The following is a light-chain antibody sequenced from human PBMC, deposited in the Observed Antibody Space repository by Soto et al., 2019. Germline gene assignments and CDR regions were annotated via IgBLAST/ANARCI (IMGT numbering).Light chain of an antibody. Sequence: LTHSPATVSVSKGEGATLSCRASQNIGTNLAWYQQKSGQAPRLLIYGASNRATGVPAKFSGSGPGTDFTLTISRLEPEDFAVYYCQQYGSSGTFGQGAKVDI. V-gene: IGKV3-20*01. CDR3: QQYGSSGT. CDR2: GAS. CDR1: QNIGTN. J-gene: IGKJ1*01.